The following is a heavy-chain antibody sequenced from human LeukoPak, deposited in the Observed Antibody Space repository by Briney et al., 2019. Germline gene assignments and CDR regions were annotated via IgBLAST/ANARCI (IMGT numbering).Heavy chain of an antibody. CDR1: GGSISSSSYY. Sequence: SETPSLTCTVSGGSISSSSYYWAWIRQPPGKGLDWIGYVYYTGSTHYSPSLKSRVTVSVDTSKNQFSLKLTSVTAADTAVYYCARVRYGSGSYYFDNWGQGTLVTVSS. CDR2: VYYTGST. D-gene: IGHD3-10*01. J-gene: IGHJ4*02. CDR3: ARVRYGSGSYYFDN. V-gene: IGHV4-61*05.